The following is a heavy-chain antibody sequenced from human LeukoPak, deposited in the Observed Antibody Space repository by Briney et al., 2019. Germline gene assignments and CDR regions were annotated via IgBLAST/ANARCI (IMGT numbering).Heavy chain of an antibody. CDR3: ARGTMNLDS. CDR2: INPYSGDI. J-gene: IGHJ4*02. Sequence: ASVKVSCKASGYTFTGYYMHWVRQAPGQGLEWMGWINPYSGDIAYAQKFQGRVTMTRDTSINTAYMELNRLKFDDTAVYYCARGTMNLDSWGQGTLVTVSS. CDR1: GYTFTGYY. D-gene: IGHD3-22*01. V-gene: IGHV1-2*02.